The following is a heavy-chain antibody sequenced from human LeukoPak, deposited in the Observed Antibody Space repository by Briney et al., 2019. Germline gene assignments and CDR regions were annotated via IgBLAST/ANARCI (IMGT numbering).Heavy chain of an antibody. D-gene: IGHD6-19*01. J-gene: IGHJ4*02. V-gene: IGHV5-51*01. CDR1: GYSFTSYW. CDR3: ARHYAAGEQWLGSDY. Sequence: PGESLEISCKGSGYSFTSYWIGWVRQMPGKGLEWMGIIYPGDSDTRYSPSFQGQVTISADKSISTAYLQWSSLKASDTAMYYCARHYAAGEQWLGSDYWGQGTLVTVSS. CDR2: IYPGDSDT.